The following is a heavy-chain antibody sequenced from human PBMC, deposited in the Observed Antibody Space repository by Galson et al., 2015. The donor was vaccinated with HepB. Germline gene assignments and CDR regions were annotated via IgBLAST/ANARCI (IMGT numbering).Heavy chain of an antibody. CDR3: ASGRFGELTPDFDY. V-gene: IGHV1-3*01. CDR1: GYTFTSYA. CDR2: ISAGNGHT. Sequence: SVKVSCKASGYTFTSYAIRWVRQAPGQRLEWMGWISAGNGHTKYSQKFQGRVTITRDTFASTAYMELTSLRSEDTAVYYCASGRFGELTPDFDYWGQGTLVTVSS. D-gene: IGHD3-10*01. J-gene: IGHJ4*02.